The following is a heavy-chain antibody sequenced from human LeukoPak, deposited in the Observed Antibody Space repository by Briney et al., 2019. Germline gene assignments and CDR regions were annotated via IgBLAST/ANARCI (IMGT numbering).Heavy chain of an antibody. V-gene: IGHV4-4*07. D-gene: IGHD5-12*01. CDR3: AYSGYDTPFDY. Sequence: PSETLSLTCTVSGGSISSYYWSWIRQPAGKGLEWTGRIYTSGSTNYNPSLKSRVTVSVDTSKNQFSLKLSSVTAADTAVYYCAYSGYDTPFDYWGQGTLVTVSS. CDR1: GGSISSYY. J-gene: IGHJ4*02. CDR2: IYTSGST.